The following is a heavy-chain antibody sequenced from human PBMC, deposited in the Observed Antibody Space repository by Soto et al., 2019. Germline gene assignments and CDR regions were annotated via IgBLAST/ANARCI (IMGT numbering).Heavy chain of an antibody. J-gene: IGHJ5*02. D-gene: IGHD6-6*01. Sequence: QVQLQESGPGLVKPSQTLSLTCTVSGGSISSGDYYWSWIRQPPGKGLEWIGYIYHSGSTYNPSLKSRVTISVNTSKNQFSLKLSSVTAADTAVYYCARERPDGARLDPWGQGTLVTVSS. CDR2: IYHSGST. CDR1: GGSISSGDYY. CDR3: ARERPDGARLDP. V-gene: IGHV4-30-4*01.